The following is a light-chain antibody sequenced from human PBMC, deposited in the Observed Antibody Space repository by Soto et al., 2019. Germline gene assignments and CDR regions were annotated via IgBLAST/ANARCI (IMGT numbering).Light chain of an antibody. CDR1: QSISSY. J-gene: IGKJ5*01. V-gene: IGKV1-39*01. CDR3: QQSYSTPIT. CDR2: AAS. Sequence: QMPQSPSSLSASVGDRVTITCRASQSISSYLNWYQQKPGKAPKLLIYAASSLQSGVPSRFSGSGSGTDFTLTISSLQPEDFATYYCQQSYSTPITSGQGTRLEI.